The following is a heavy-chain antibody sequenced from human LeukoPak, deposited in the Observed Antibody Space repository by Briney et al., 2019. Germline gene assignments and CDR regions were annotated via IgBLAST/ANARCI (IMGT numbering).Heavy chain of an antibody. V-gene: IGHV3-23*01. CDR2: ISGSGDTT. CDR3: AKDTSAWWYHRAYMNV. J-gene: IGHJ6*03. Sequence: PGGSLRLSCAASGFTFSNYSMSWVRQAPGGGLGWVSAISGSGDTTFHADSVKGRFTTSRDNSKNTLSLHMSGLRVEDSAVYFCAKDTSAWWYHRAYMNVWGTGTTVTVSS. D-gene: IGHD2-15*01. CDR1: GFTFSNYS.